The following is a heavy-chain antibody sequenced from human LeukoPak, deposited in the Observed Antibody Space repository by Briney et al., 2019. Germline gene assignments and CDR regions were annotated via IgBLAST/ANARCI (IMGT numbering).Heavy chain of an antibody. J-gene: IGHJ2*01. CDR3: ARGGSYDRYWYFDL. CDR1: GGSISSGSYY. CDR2: IYTSGST. D-gene: IGHD1-26*01. V-gene: IGHV4-61*02. Sequence: SQTLSLTCTVSGGSISSGSYYWSWIRQPAGKGLEWIGRIYTSGSTNYHPSLKSRVTISVDTSKNQFSLKLSSVTAADTAVYYCARGGSYDRYWYFDLWGRGTLVTVSS.